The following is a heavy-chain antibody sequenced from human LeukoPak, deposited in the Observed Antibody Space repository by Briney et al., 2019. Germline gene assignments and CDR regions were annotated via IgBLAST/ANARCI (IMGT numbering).Heavy chain of an antibody. D-gene: IGHD1-26*01. Sequence: ASVKVSCKASGYTFTGYYMHWVRQAPGQGLERMGWINPNSGGTKYAQKFQGRVTMTRDTSISTAYMELSRLRSEDTTVYYCARALRSGSYYEVDYWGQGTLVTVSS. J-gene: IGHJ4*02. CDR2: INPNSGGT. CDR3: ARALRSGSYYEVDY. CDR1: GYTFTGYY. V-gene: IGHV1-2*02.